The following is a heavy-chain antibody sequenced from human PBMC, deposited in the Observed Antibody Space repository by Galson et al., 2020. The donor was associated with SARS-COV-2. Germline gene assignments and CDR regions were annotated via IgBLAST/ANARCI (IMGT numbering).Heavy chain of an antibody. CDR3: AKDEAYYYDSSGPNFDY. V-gene: IGHV3-30*18. CDR2: ISYDGSNK. J-gene: IGHJ4*02. CDR1: RFTFSSYG. Sequence: GGSLRLSCAASRFTFSSYGMHWVRQAPGKGLAWVAVISYDGSNKYYADSVKGRFTISRDNSKNTLYLQMNSLRAEDTAVYYCAKDEAYYYDSSGPNFDYWGQGTLVTVSS. D-gene: IGHD3-22*01.